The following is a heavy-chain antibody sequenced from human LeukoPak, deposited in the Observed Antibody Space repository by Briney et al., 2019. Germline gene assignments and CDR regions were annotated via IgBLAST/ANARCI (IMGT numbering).Heavy chain of an antibody. D-gene: IGHD5-12*01. J-gene: IGHJ6*03. CDR2: LNPNSGVT. CDR1: RYTFTGYY. CDR3: AKDRYGDYEAPFHYYMDA. V-gene: IGHV1-2*02. Sequence: ASVKVSSKASRYTFTGYYMHTVRQSPGHQVEWMGWLNPNSGVTNYAQKLQGRVTITRDTSIDTAYMQLSRLRSDDTAVYYCAKDRYGDYEAPFHYYMDAWGRGTTVTVSS.